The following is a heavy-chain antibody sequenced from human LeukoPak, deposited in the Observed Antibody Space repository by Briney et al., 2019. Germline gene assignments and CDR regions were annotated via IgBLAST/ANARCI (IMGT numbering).Heavy chain of an antibody. V-gene: IGHV1-18*01. CDR1: GYTFTSYG. CDR3: ARGGSGYSYGLDY. J-gene: IGHJ4*02. D-gene: IGHD5-18*01. CDR2: ISAYNGNT. Sequence: ASVKVSCKASGYTFTSYGISWVRQAPGQGLEWMGWISAYNGNTNYAQKPQGRVTMTTDTSTSTVYMELSSLRSEDTAVYYCARGGSGYSYGLDYWGQGTLVTVSS.